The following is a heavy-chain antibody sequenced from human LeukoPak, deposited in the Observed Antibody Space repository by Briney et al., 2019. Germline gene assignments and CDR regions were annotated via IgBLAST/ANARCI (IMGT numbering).Heavy chain of an antibody. CDR3: ARDRRGYSAYDGEGFDY. D-gene: IGHD5-12*01. V-gene: IGHV1-18*04. CDR1: GFTFENYG. J-gene: IGHJ4*02. CDR2: ISADNGNT. Sequence: ASVKVSCKASGFTFENYGFSWVRQAPGQGLQWMGWISADNGNTKYAQNLQGRVIMTTDRSTGTAYVELTSLRSDDTAVYYCARDRRGYSAYDGEGFDYWGQGTLVTVSS.